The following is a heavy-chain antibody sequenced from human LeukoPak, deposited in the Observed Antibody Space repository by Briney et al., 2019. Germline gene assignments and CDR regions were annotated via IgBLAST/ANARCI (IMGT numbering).Heavy chain of an antibody. D-gene: IGHD3-22*01. J-gene: IGHJ2*01. V-gene: IGHV3-33*06. Sequence: GRSLRLSCAASGFTFSSYGMHWVRQAPGKGLEWVAVLWFDGSNTYYADSVKGRFTISRDNSKNTLYLQVNSLRAEDTAVYYCAKDPYYYDSSDYLRDVRGYFDLWGRGTLVTVSS. CDR2: LWFDGSNT. CDR3: AKDPYYYDSSDYLRDVRGYFDL. CDR1: GFTFSSYG.